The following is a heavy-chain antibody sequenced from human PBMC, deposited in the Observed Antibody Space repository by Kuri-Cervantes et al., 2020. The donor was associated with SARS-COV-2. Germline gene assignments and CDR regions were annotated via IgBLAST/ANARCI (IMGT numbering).Heavy chain of an antibody. CDR2: ISAYNGNT. CDR3: ARTGYRGGDCLHYYYYYMDV. D-gene: IGHD2-21*01. Sequence: ASVKVSCKASGYTFTSYGISWVRQAPGQGLEWMGWISAYNGNTNYAQKFQGRVTITADESTSTAYMELSGLKSEDTAVYYCARTGYRGGDCLHYYYYYMDVWGKGTTVTVSS. CDR1: GYTFTSYG. J-gene: IGHJ6*03. V-gene: IGHV1-18*01.